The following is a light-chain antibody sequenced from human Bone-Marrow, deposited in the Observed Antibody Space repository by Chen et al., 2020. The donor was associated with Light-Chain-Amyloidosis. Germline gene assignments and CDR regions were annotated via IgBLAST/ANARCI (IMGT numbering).Light chain of an antibody. CDR3: QSADSSGTYEVI. Sequence: SYELTQPPSVSVSPGQTARITCSGDDLPTKYAYWYQQKPGQAPVLVIHRDTERPSGISGRFSGSSSGTTATLTISGVQAEDEADYHCQSADSSGTYEVIFDGGTKLTVL. V-gene: IGLV3-25*03. J-gene: IGLJ2*01. CDR1: DLPTKY. CDR2: RDT.